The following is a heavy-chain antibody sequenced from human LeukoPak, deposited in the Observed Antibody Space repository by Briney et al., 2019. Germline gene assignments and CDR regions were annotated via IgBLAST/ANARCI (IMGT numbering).Heavy chain of an antibody. CDR1: GHTFTSYG. J-gene: IGHJ5*02. CDR2: ISAYNGNT. CDR3: ARTKKIVVVPAASDWFDP. V-gene: IGHV1-18*01. Sequence: ASVKVSCKASGHTFTSYGISWVRQAPGQGLEWMGWISAYNGNTNYAQKLQGRVTMTTDTSTSTAYMELRSLRSDDTAVYYCARTKKIVVVPAASDWFDPWGQGTLVTVSS. D-gene: IGHD2-2*01.